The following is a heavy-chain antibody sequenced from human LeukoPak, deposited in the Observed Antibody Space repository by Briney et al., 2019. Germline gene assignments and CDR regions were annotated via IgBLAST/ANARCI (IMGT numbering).Heavy chain of an antibody. V-gene: IGHV4-4*07. D-gene: IGHD3-3*01. Sequence: SETLSLTCTVSGGSISSYYWSWIRQPAGKGLEWIGRIYTSGSTYYNPSLKSRVTMSVDTSKNQFSLKLSSVTAADTAVYYCARAPDFWSGYTFDYWGQGTLVTVSS. J-gene: IGHJ4*02. CDR2: IYTSGST. CDR3: ARAPDFWSGYTFDY. CDR1: GGSISSYY.